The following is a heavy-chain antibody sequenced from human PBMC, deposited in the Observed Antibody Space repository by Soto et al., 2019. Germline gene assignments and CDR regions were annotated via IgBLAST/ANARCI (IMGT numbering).Heavy chain of an antibody. CDR2: ISAYNDNT. D-gene: IGHD2-2*01. J-gene: IGHJ6*02. CDR3: AVTRRHGYYYYYGMDV. Sequence: ASVKVSCKASGYTFTDYGISWVRQAPGQGLEWMGWISAYNDNTKYAQKLQGRVTMTTDTSTSTAYMELSSLRSEDTAVYFCAVTRRHGYYYYYGMDVWGHGTTVPGTS. V-gene: IGHV1-18*04. CDR1: GYTFTDYG.